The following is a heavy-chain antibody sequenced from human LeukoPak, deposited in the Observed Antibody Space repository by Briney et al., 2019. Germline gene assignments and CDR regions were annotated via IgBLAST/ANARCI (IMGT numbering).Heavy chain of an antibody. J-gene: IGHJ5*02. CDR3: AKMTSLSHNWFDL. V-gene: IGHV3-23*01. Sequence: ETLSLTCAVSGGSISSSNWWSWVRQSPGKGLEWVSAISGSGGSTYYADSVKGRFTISRDNSKNTLYLQMNSLRAEDTAVYYCAKMTSLSHNWFDLWGQGTLVTVSS. D-gene: IGHD2-21*02. CDR2: ISGSGGST. CDR1: GGSISSSN.